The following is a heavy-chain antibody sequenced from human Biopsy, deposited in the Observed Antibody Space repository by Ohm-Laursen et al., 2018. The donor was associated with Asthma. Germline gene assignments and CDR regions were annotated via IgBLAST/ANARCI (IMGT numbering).Heavy chain of an antibody. Sequence: SLRLSCAAPGFTFSDYYMSWIRQAPGKGLEWVSYISSSGSTIYYADSVKGRFTISRDNAKNSLYLQMNSLRAEDTAVYYCAREGVNYYDSSGYLECWGQGTLVTVSS. CDR3: AREGVNYYDSSGYLEC. CDR1: GFTFSDYY. J-gene: IGHJ4*02. V-gene: IGHV3-11*01. CDR2: ISSSGSTI. D-gene: IGHD3-22*01.